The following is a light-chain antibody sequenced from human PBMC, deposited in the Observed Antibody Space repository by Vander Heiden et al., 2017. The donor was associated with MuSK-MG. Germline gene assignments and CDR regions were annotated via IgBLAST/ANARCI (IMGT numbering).Light chain of an antibody. CDR3: ISRDSSGNHLRV. CDR1: SLRSYY. V-gene: IGLV3-19*01. CDR2: GKN. Sequence: SSELTQDPAVSVALGQTVRITCQGDSLRSYYASWYQQKPGQAPVLVIYGKNNRPSGIPDRFSGSSSGNTASLTITGAQAEDEADYYCISRDSSGNHLRVFGGGTKLTGL. J-gene: IGLJ2*01.